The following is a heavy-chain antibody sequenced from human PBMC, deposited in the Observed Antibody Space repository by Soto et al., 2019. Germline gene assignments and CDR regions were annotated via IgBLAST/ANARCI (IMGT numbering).Heavy chain of an antibody. CDR1: GFTFSRDG. Sequence: LRLSCAASGFTFSRDGMSWVRQAPGKGLEWVSLITDNGGSTYYADSVKGRFTISRDNTKNTLFLQMNSLRAEDTAVYYCAKERATTPAFDYWGQGALVTVSS. J-gene: IGHJ4*02. CDR2: ITDNGGST. D-gene: IGHD4-17*01. V-gene: IGHV3-23*01. CDR3: AKERATTPAFDY.